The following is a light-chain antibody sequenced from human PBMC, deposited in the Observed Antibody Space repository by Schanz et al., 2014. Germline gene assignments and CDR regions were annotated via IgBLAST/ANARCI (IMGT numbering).Light chain of an antibody. V-gene: IGLV1-51*01. J-gene: IGLJ2*01. CDR2: DNN. CDR3: GTWDSSLSAGVV. CDR1: SSNIGAGYD. Sequence: QSVLTQPPSVSGAPGQRVTISCTGSSSNIGAGYDVHWYQLLPGTAPKLLIYDNNKRPSGIPDRFSGSKSGTSATLGITGLQTGDEADYYCGTWDSSLSAGVVFGGGTKLTVL.